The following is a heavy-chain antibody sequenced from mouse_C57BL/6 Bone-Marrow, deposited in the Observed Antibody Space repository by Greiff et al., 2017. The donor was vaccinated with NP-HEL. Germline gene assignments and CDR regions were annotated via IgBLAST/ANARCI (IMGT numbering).Heavy chain of an antibody. J-gene: IGHJ4*01. D-gene: IGHD2-3*01. CDR1: GYTFTDYN. Sequence: EVKLVESGPELVKPGASVKIPCKASGYTFTDYNMDWVKQSPGHSLEWIGDINPNTGGTIYNQKFKGKATLTADKSSSTAYMELRSLTSEDTAVYYCARWLLRRGAMDYWGQGTSVTVSS. CDR2: INPNTGGT. CDR3: ARWLLRRGAMDY. V-gene: IGHV1-18*01.